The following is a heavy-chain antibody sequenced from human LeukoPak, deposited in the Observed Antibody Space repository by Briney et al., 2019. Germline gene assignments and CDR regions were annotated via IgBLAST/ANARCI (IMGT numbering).Heavy chain of an antibody. CDR2: IHSDGTT. CDR1: GGSLTNYY. V-gene: IGHV4-4*09. Sequence: SETLSLTCSVSGGSLTNYYWGWIRQPPGKGLEFIGYIHSDGTTNYDSSLQSRVAISLDTSKIQFSLRLYSVTATDTALYFCARLNFRGGEALHFDSWGQGTLVTVSS. J-gene: IGHJ4*02. CDR3: ARLNFRGGEALHFDS. D-gene: IGHD3-16*01.